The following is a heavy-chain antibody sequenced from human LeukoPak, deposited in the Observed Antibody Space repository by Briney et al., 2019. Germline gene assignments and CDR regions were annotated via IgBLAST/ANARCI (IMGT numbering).Heavy chain of an antibody. CDR2: IIPIFGTA. Sequence: SVKVSCKASGYTFTSYGISWVRQAPGQGLEWMGRIIPIFGTANYAQKFQGRVTITTDESTSTAYMELSSLRSEDTAVYYCAREDSSSWYYFDYWGQGTLVTVSS. D-gene: IGHD6-13*01. V-gene: IGHV1-69*05. J-gene: IGHJ4*02. CDR1: GYTFTSYG. CDR3: AREDSSSWYYFDY.